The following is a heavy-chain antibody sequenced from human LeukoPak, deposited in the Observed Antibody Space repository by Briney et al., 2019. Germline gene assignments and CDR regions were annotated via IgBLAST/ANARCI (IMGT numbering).Heavy chain of an antibody. CDR1: GGSISSGGYP. D-gene: IGHD2-15*01. J-gene: IGHJ5*02. CDR3: ARGGGSAVVVVAATPTRGWFDP. CDR2: IYHSGST. Sequence: SETLSLTCAVSGGSISSGGYPWSWIRQPPGKGLEWIGYIYHSGSTNYNPSLKSRVTISVDTSKNQFSLKLSSVTAADTAVYYCARGGGSAVVVVAATPTRGWFDPWGQGTLVTVSS. V-gene: IGHV4-30-2*01.